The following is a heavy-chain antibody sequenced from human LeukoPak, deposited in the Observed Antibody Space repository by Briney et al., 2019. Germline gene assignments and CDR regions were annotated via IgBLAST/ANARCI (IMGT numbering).Heavy chain of an antibody. CDR3: ARGYGTTRGDY. J-gene: IGHJ4*02. CDR2: INPNSGGT. Sequence: ASVKVSCKASGYTFTGYYMQWVRQAPGQGLEWMGWINPNSGGTNYAQRFQGRVTMTRDTSISTAYMELRSLRSDDTAVYYYARGYGTTRGDYWGQGTLVTVSS. CDR1: GYTFTGYY. V-gene: IGHV1-2*02. D-gene: IGHD3-10*01.